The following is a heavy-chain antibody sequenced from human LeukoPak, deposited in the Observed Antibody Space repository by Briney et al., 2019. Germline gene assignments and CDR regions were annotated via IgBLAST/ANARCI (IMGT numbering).Heavy chain of an antibody. CDR2: INHSGST. Sequence: SETLSLTCAVYGGSFSGYYWSWNRQPPGKGLEWIGEINHSGSTNYNPSLKSRVTISVDTSKNQFSLKLSSVTAADTAVYYCARGFRRSSSWFSLGYGMDVWGQGTTVTVSS. J-gene: IGHJ6*02. CDR1: GGSFSGYY. V-gene: IGHV4-34*01. CDR3: ARGFRRSSSWFSLGYGMDV. D-gene: IGHD6-13*01.